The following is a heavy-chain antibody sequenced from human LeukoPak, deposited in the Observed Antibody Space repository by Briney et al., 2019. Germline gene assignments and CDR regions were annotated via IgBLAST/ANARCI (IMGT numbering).Heavy chain of an antibody. Sequence: GESLKISCKGSGYSFTSYWIGWVRQMPGKGLEWMGIIYPGDSYTRYSPSFQGQVTISADKSISTAYLQWSSLKASDTTMYYCARHGYYDSSGYYDYYYYYGMDVWGQGTTVTVSS. CDR3: ARHGYYDSSGYYDYYYYYGMDV. CDR1: GYSFTSYW. V-gene: IGHV5-51*01. D-gene: IGHD3-22*01. J-gene: IGHJ6*02. CDR2: IYPGDSYT.